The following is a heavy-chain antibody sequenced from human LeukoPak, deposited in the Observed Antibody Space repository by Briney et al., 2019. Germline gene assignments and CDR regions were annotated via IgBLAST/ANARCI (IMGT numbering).Heavy chain of an antibody. CDR1: GYTFTSYG. D-gene: IGHD2-2*01. CDR3: ARGCSSTSCYLTYYYYYMDV. J-gene: IGHJ6*03. Sequence: ASVKVSCKASGYTFTSYGISWVRQAPGQGLEWMGWISAYNANTNYAQKLQGRVTMTTDTSTSAAYMELSSLRSEDTAVYYCARGCSSTSCYLTYYYYYMDVWGKGTTVTVSS. CDR2: ISAYNANT. V-gene: IGHV1-18*01.